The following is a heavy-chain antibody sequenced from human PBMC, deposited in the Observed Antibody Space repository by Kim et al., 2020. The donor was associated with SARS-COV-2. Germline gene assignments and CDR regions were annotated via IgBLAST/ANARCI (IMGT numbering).Heavy chain of an antibody. Sequence: SVKVSCKASGGTFSSYAISWVRQAPGQGLEWMGGIIPIFGTANYAQKFQGRVTITADESTSTAYMELSSLRSEDTAVYYCAILEYNWNYEGGDYYYYGMDVWGQGTTVTVSS. CDR3: AILEYNWNYEGGDYYYYGMDV. CDR2: IIPIFGTA. CDR1: GGTFSSYA. J-gene: IGHJ6*02. V-gene: IGHV1-69*13. D-gene: IGHD1-7*01.